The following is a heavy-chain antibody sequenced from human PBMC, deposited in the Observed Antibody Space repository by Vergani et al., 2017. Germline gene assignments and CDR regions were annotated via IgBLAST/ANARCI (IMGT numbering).Heavy chain of an antibody. CDR2: IYYSGST. V-gene: IGHV4-39*01. CDR1: GGSISSSSYY. J-gene: IGHJ4*02. Sequence: QLQLQESGPGLVKPSETLSLTCTVSGGSISSSSYYWGWIRPPPGKGLEWIGSIYYSGSTYYNPSLKSRVTISVDTSKNQFSLKLSSVTAADTAVYYCASSSSRSGSYYRGGLYYFDYWGQGTLVTVSS. CDR3: ASSSSRSGSYYRGGLYYFDY. D-gene: IGHD3-10*01.